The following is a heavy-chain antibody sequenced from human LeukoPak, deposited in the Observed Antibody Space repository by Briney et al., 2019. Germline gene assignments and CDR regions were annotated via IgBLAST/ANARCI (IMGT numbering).Heavy chain of an antibody. V-gene: IGHV4-4*07. J-gene: IGHJ5*02. D-gene: IGHD5-12*01. Sequence: SETLSLTCTVSGGSISTYVWSWIRQTAGKGLEWIGRISDSGSTRYNPSLKSRVTMSVDTSKNQFSLKLDSVTAADTAVYFCARGMAAAYDYNWFDPWGPGTLVTVSS. CDR2: ISDSGST. CDR1: GGSISTYV. CDR3: ARGMAAAYDYNWFDP.